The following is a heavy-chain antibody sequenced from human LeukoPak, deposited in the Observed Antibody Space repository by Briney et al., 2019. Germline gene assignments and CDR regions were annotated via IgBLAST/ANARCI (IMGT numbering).Heavy chain of an antibody. J-gene: IGHJ5*02. CDR3: AKVVRYYDFWRDNWFDP. Sequence: GGSLRLSCAASGFTFSSYAMSWVRQAPGKGLEWVSGISGSGGSTYYADSVKGRFTISRDNSKNTLYVQMNSLRAEDTAVYYCAKVVRYYDFWRDNWFDPWGQGTLVTVSS. D-gene: IGHD3-3*01. CDR1: GFTFSSYA. CDR2: ISGSGGST. V-gene: IGHV3-23*01.